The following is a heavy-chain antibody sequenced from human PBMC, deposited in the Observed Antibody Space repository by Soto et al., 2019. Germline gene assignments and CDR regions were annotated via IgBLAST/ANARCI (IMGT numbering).Heavy chain of an antibody. CDR2: INGGDGKI. CDR1: GYTFTIHA. CDR3: ARGFYGSADY. D-gene: IGHD3-10*01. V-gene: IGHV1-3*01. Sequence: EASVKVSCKASGYTFTIHAIHWVRQAPGQRLEWIGWINGGDGKIEYSQNFQGRVTLTRDTSATTVYMELSSLTSEDTAVFYCARGFYGSADYWGQGTLVTVSS. J-gene: IGHJ4*02.